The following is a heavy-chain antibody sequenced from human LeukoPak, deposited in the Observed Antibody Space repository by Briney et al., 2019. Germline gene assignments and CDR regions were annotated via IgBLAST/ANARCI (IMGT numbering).Heavy chain of an antibody. CDR2: IYYSGST. CDR1: GGSISSYY. D-gene: IGHD3-10*01. CDR3: ARRVPTMVRGKSAFDI. Sequence: SETLSLTCTVSGGSISSYYWSWIRQPPGKGLEWIGYIYYSGSTNYNPSLKSRVTISVDTSKNQFSLKLSSATAADAAVYYCARRVPTMVRGKSAFDIWGQGTMVTVSS. V-gene: IGHV4-59*01. J-gene: IGHJ3*02.